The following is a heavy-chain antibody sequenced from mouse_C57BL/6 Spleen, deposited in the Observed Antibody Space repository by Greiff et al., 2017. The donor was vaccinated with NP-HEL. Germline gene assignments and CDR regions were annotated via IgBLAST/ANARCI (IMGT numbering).Heavy chain of an antibody. Sequence: VQLQQSGPGLVQPSQSLSITCTVSGFSLTSYGVHWVRQSPGKGLEWLGVIWRGGSTDYNAAFMSRLSITKDNPKSQVFFKMNSLQADDTAIYNCAKTYDYGSYAMDYWGQGTSVTVSS. V-gene: IGHV2-5*01. CDR1: GFSLTSYG. J-gene: IGHJ4*01. CDR2: IWRGGST. D-gene: IGHD2-4*01. CDR3: AKTYDYGSYAMDY.